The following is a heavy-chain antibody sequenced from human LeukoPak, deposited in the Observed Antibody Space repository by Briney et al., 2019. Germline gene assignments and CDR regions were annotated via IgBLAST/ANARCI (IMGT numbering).Heavy chain of an antibody. CDR2: IYYSGST. CDR3: ARLDRGYYYYGMDV. CDR1: GGSISSSSSY. J-gene: IGHJ6*01. D-gene: IGHD3-10*01. Sequence: SETLSLTCTVSGGSISSSSSYWGWIRQPPGKGLECIGSIYYSGSTYYNPSLKSRVTISVDTSKNQFSLKLSSVTAADTAVYYCARLDRGYYYYGMDVWGQGTTVTVSS. V-gene: IGHV4-39*01.